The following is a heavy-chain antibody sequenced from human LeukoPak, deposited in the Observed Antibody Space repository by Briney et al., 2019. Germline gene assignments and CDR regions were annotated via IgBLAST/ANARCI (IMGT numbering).Heavy chain of an antibody. CDR2: IIPIFGTA. V-gene: IGHV1-69*06. CDR1: GYTFTSYG. Sequence: SVKVSCKASGYTFTSYGISWVRQAPGQGLEWMGGIIPIFGTANYAQKFQGRVTITADKSTSTAYMELSSLRSEDTAVYYCASVDTAMVTEGYFDYWGQGTLVTVSS. D-gene: IGHD5-18*01. J-gene: IGHJ4*02. CDR3: ASVDTAMVTEGYFDY.